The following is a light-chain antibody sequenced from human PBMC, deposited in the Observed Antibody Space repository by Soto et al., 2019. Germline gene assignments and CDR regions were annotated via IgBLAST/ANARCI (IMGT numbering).Light chain of an antibody. CDR2: EVS. J-gene: IGKJ1*01. V-gene: IGKV2D-29*02. CDR3: MQSIQVPWT. CDR1: QSLLDTDGRTY. Sequence: VMTQTPLSLSVTPGQPASISCKSSQSLLDTDGRTYVYWYLQQPGQSPQLLIYEVSNRFSGVPDRFSGSGSQTDFTLKISRVEAEDVGVYFCMQSIQVPWTFGQGTKVEIK.